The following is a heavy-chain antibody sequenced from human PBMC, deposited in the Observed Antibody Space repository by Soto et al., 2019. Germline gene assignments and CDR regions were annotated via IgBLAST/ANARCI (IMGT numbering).Heavy chain of an antibody. CDR3: ARANWNNVPFFDY. V-gene: IGHV3-7*01. Sequence: PGGSLRLSCAASGFTFSYYWMTWVRQAPGKGLEWVAKIKEDESEKYYVDSVKGRFTVSRDNAKNTLYLQMISLRGEDTAVYFCARANWNNVPFFDYWGQGTQVTVSS. J-gene: IGHJ4*02. CDR2: IKEDESEK. CDR1: GFTFSYYW. D-gene: IGHD1-1*01.